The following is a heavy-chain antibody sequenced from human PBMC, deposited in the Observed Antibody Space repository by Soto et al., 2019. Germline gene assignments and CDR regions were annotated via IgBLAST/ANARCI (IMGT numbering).Heavy chain of an antibody. J-gene: IGHJ6*02. D-gene: IGHD2-8*01. CDR2: IKSKIDGGTS. V-gene: IGHV3-15*07. CDR3: APIGHWSNGVCAYYDYGLDV. CDR1: GFTFSHAW. Sequence: EVQLVESGGGLVKPGGSLRLACGASGFTFSHAWMNCVRQAPGKGLEWVGRIKSKIDGGTSDYDAPVNGRISISREDSTDMLFLQSNSLRTEDTAVYCCAPIGHWSNGVCAYYDYGLDVWSLGTTVTVSS.